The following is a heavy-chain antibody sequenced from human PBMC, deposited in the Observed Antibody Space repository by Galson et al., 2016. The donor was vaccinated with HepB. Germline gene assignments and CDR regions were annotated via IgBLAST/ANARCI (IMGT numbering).Heavy chain of an antibody. CDR2: IWYDGSNK. Sequence: SLRLSCAASGFTFSSYGMHWVRQAPGKGLEWVAVIWYDGSNKYYGDSVKGRFTISRDTSKNTLYLQMNSLTAEDTAVYFCAKDGYRGSYRDYYGMDVWGQGTTVTVSS. CDR3: AKDGYRGSYRDYYGMDV. CDR1: GFTFSSYG. J-gene: IGHJ6*02. D-gene: IGHD1-26*01. V-gene: IGHV3-33*06.